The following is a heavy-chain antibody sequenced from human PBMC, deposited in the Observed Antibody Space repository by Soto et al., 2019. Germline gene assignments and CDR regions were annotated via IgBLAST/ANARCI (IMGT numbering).Heavy chain of an antibody. CDR2: IYPGDSDT. CDR3: ASQRSYYYDSSTIDDAFDI. Sequence: PGESLKISCKGSGYSFTSYWIGWVRQMPGKGLEWMGIIYPGDSDTRYSPSFQGQVTISADKSISTAYLQWSSLKASDTAMYYCASQRSYYYDSSTIDDAFDIWGQGTMATVS. D-gene: IGHD3-22*01. J-gene: IGHJ3*02. CDR1: GYSFTSYW. V-gene: IGHV5-51*01.